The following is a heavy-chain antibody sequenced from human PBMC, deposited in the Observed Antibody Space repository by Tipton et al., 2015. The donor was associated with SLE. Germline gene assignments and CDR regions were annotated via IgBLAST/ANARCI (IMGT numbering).Heavy chain of an antibody. Sequence: SLRLSCAASGFTFSSYAMHWVRQAPGKGLEWVAVISYDGSNKYYADSVKGRFTISRDNSKNTLYLQMNSLRAEDTAVYYCARSLISKERYDSYFQHWGQGPLVTVSS. D-gene: IGHD3-3*01. CDR2: ISYDGSNK. CDR1: GFTFSSYA. CDR3: ARSLISKERYDSYFQH. V-gene: IGHV3-30*04. J-gene: IGHJ1*01.